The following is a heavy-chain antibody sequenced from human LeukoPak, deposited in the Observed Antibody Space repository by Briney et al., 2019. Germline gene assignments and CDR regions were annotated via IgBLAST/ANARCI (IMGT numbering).Heavy chain of an antibody. CDR1: GYIFTSYG. CDR2: ISAGSVNT. V-gene: IGHV1-18*01. D-gene: IGHD3-10*01. J-gene: IGHJ4*02. Sequence: ASVKVSCTTSGYIFTSYGMTWVRQAPGQGPEWMGWISAGSVNTKYAQKVQGRVTVTADTSTGTVFMELRSLRSDDTAVYYCARDLGGDGSYWGYFDYWGQGTLVTVSS. CDR3: ARDLGGDGSYWGYFDY.